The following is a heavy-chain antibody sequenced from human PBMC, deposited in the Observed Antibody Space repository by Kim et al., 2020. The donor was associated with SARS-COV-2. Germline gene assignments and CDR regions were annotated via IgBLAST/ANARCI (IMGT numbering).Heavy chain of an antibody. J-gene: IGHJ5*02. CDR1: GYSISSGYY. V-gene: IGHV4-38-2*02. CDR3: ASNIWFGDFWLDR. Sequence: SETLSLTCTVSGYSISSGYYWGWIRQPPGKGLEWIGSIYHSGSTYYNPSLKSRVTISVDTSKNQFSLKLSSVTAADTAVYYCASNIWFGDFWLDRWGQGT. CDR2: IYHSGST. D-gene: IGHD3-10*01.